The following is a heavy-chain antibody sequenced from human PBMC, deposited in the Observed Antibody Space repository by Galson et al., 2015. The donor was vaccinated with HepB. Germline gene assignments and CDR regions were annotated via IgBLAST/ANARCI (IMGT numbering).Heavy chain of an antibody. Sequence: CAISGDSVSSSTAAWNWIRQSPSRGLEWLGRTYYRSKWYNDYAVSVKSRITINPDTSKNQFSLQLSSVTPDDTAVYYCARDSFYDNTGYPVPRNFVVDVWGQGTTVTVSS. CDR2: TYYRSKWYN. D-gene: IGHD3-22*01. CDR1: GDSVSSSTAA. J-gene: IGHJ6*02. V-gene: IGHV6-1*01. CDR3: ARDSFYDNTGYPVPRNFVVDV.